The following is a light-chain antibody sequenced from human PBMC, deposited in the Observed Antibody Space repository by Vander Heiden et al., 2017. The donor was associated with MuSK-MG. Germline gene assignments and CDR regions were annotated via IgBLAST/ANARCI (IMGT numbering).Light chain of an antibody. CDR3: CSYAGSSTLV. V-gene: IGLV2-23*02. J-gene: IGLJ2*01. CDR2: EVS. Sequence: QSALTQPASVSGSPGQSITLSCTGTSSDVGSYNLVSWYQQHPGNAHKLMIDEVSKRPSGVSNRFSGSKAGTTASLTISGLQAEDEADYYCCSYAGSSTLVFGGGTKLTVL. CDR1: SSDVGSYNL.